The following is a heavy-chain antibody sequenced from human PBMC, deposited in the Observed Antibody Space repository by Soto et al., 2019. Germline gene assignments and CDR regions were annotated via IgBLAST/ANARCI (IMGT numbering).Heavy chain of an antibody. D-gene: IGHD1-7*01. CDR1: GYSFINYW. CDR2: IYPGDAET. CDR3: ARQGGYKWDYTWFDP. V-gene: IGHV5-51*01. Sequence: GESLKISCKGSGYSFINYWIGWVRQMPGKGLEWMGIIYPGDAETKYSPSFEGQVTISVDKSISTAYLQWRSLKVSDTAMYYCARQGGYKWDYTWFDPWGQGTLVTVSS. J-gene: IGHJ5*02.